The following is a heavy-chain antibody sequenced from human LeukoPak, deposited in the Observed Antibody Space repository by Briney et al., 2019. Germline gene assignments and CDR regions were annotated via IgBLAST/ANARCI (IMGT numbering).Heavy chain of an antibody. V-gene: IGHV3-21*04. J-gene: IGHJ4*02. CDR1: GFTFSSYS. CDR2: ISSSSSYI. Sequence: GGSLRLSCAASGFTFSSYSMNWVRQAPGKGLEWVSSISSSSSYIYYADSVKGRFTISRDNAKNSLYLQMNSLRAEDTAIYYCARDKIVGATNFDYWGQGTLVTVSS. CDR3: ARDKIVGATNFDY. D-gene: IGHD1-26*01.